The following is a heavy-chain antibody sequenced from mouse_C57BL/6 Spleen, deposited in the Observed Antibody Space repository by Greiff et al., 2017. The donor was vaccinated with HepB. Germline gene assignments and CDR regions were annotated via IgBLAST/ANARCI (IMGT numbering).Heavy chain of an antibody. CDR2: IRSKSNNYAT. CDR3: VYYGSSSWFAY. Sequence: EVKLMESGGGLVQPKGSLKLSCAASGFSFNTYAMNWVRQAPGKGLEWVARIRSKSNNYATYYADSVKDRFTISRDDSESMLYLQMNNLKTEDTAMYYCVYYGSSSWFAYWGQGTLVTVSA. D-gene: IGHD1-1*01. CDR1: GFSFNTYA. V-gene: IGHV10-1*01. J-gene: IGHJ3*01.